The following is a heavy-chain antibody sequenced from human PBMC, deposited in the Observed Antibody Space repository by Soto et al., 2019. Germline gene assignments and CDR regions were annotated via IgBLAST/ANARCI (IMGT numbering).Heavy chain of an antibody. CDR1: GDSISYYY. V-gene: IGHV4-59*12. J-gene: IGHJ4*02. Sequence: SETLSLTCSVSGDSISYYYWSWIRQSPGKGLEWIGNIFYTETTNYNPSLGNRVTISVDTSRNQFSLRLTSVTAADTAVYYCARDQQWLDYWGQGTLVTVS. CDR2: IFYTETT. CDR3: ARDQQWLDY. D-gene: IGHD6-19*01.